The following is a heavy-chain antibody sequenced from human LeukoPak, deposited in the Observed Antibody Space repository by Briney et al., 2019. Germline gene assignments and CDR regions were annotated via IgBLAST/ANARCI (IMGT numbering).Heavy chain of an antibody. Sequence: ASVKVSCKASGYTFTSYYMHWVRQAPGQGLVWMGIINPSGGSTSYAQKFQGRVTMTRDTSTSTVYMELSSLRSEDTAVYYCAREQGFGELLRVSWFDHWGQGTLVTVSS. D-gene: IGHD3-10*01. CDR1: GYTFTSYY. CDR2: INPSGGST. CDR3: AREQGFGELLRVSWFDH. V-gene: IGHV1-46*01. J-gene: IGHJ5*02.